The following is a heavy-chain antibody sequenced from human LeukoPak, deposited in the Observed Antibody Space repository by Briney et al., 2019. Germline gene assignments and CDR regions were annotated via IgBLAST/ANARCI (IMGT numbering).Heavy chain of an antibody. D-gene: IGHD1-26*01. J-gene: IGHJ4*02. CDR1: GYTFIGYT. CDR2: ISDDGNKK. V-gene: IGHV3-30-3*01. Sequence: GGSLRLSCAASGYTFIGYTMHWFRQAPGKGLEWVAVISDDGNKKYYADSVKGRSTISRDNSKNTLFLQMNSLRAEDTAVYYCGRDISGSKCDYWGQGTLVTVSS. CDR3: GRDISGSKCDY.